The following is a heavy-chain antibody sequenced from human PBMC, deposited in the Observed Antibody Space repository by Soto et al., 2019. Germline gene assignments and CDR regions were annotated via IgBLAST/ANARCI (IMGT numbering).Heavy chain of an antibody. D-gene: IGHD6-13*01. CDR2: INPTAPTT. Sequence: QVHLVQSGAEVKKPGTSVKVSCKASENPFSTYSLHWVRQAPGQVLELMGVINPTAPTTTNAQEVQGKVTMTRATYTSTVFLELRSLRSGDTAVYFCARDLYSTSWYVRAFVMWGQGTMVTVSS. V-gene: IGHV1-46*03. CDR1: ENPFSTYS. CDR3: ARDLYSTSWYVRAFVM. J-gene: IGHJ3*02.